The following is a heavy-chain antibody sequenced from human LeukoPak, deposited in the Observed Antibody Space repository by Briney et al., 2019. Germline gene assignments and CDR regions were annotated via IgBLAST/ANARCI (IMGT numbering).Heavy chain of an antibody. CDR1: GLRFSSSW. D-gene: IGHD3-10*01. Sequence: GGSLRLSCAASGLRFSSSWMTWLRQAPKKGLEWVATMKFDGSIIAYVDPVKGRFTISRDNAKNSPYLQMNSLRAEDTAVYYCARDPSFGALDYWGLGTLVTVSS. V-gene: IGHV3-7*01. CDR2: MKFDGSII. J-gene: IGHJ4*02. CDR3: ARDPSFGALDY.